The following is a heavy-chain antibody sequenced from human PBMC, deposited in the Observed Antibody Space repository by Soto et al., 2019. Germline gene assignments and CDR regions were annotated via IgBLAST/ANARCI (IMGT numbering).Heavy chain of an antibody. CDR3: ARRSSTYLNEVIFDH. J-gene: IGHJ5*02. D-gene: IGHD2-2*01. CDR2: IKTDSGDT. Sequence: XSVKVSCKASLYSFTSYDIFWVRQSPGQGLEWMGWIKTDSGDTHYPQNFQGRVTLTRDTSITTAYMELNNLVSDDTAVYYCARRSSTYLNEVIFDHWRQGSLVTVSS. V-gene: IGHV1-2*02. CDR1: LYSFTSYD.